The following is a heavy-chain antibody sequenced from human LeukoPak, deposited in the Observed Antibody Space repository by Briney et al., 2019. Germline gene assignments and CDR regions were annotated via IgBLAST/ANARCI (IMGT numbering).Heavy chain of an antibody. Sequence: PGGSLRLSCAASGFTFSSYAMSWVRQAPGKGLEWVSYISSSSSTIYYADSVKGRFTISRDNAKNSLYLQMNSLRAEDTAVYYCARRGTISDYYYMDVWGKGTTVTVSS. CDR1: GFTFSSYA. J-gene: IGHJ6*03. CDR2: ISSSSSTI. D-gene: IGHD3-9*01. V-gene: IGHV3-48*01. CDR3: ARRGTISDYYYMDV.